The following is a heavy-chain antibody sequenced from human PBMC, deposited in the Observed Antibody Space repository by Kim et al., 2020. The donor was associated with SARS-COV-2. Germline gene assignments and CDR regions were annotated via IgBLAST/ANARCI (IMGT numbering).Heavy chain of an antibody. J-gene: IGHJ6*01. V-gene: IGHV4-4*02. Sequence: SETLSLTCGVSGGSINSNNYWSWVRQPPGRGLEWIGEIFHSGKTNYNPSLESRVTISVDSSRNQFSLRLTSVTPADTAAYYCARVPFTITPPLSGYYSG. D-gene: IGHD1-1*01. CDR1: GGSINSNNY. CDR2: IFHSGKT. CDR3: ARVPFTITPPLSGYYSG.